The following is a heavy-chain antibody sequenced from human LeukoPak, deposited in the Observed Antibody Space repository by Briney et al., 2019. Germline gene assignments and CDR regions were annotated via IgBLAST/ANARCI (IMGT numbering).Heavy chain of an antibody. D-gene: IGHD6-19*01. J-gene: IGHJ4*02. CDR2: IIPILGIA. V-gene: IGHV1-69*04. CDR3: ARDGISSGWKEFDY. CDR1: GGTFSSYA. Sequence: SVKVSCKASGGTFSSYAVSWVRQAPGQGLEWMGRIIPILGIANYAQKFQGRVTITADKSTSTAYMELSSLRSEDTAVYYCARDGISSGWKEFDYWGQGTLVTVSS.